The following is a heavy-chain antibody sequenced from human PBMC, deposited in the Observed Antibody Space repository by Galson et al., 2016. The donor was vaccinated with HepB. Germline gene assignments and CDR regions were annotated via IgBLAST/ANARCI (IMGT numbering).Heavy chain of an antibody. CDR1: GYTLTELS. CDR2: FDPEDRET. J-gene: IGHJ4*02. D-gene: IGHD2-2*01. CDR3: ATDPIIGMYSTSWYYFDY. Sequence: SVKVSCKVSGYTLTELSIHWVRQAPGKGLEWMGGFDPEDRETIYSQKFQGRVTMTEDTSTATTYMELSSLRSEDTAVYFCATDPIIGMYSTSWYYFDYWGQGTLVTVSS. V-gene: IGHV1-24*01.